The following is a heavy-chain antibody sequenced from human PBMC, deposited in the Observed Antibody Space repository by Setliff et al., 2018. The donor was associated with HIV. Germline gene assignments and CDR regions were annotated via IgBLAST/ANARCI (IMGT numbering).Heavy chain of an antibody. D-gene: IGHD6-6*01. J-gene: IGHJ2*01. CDR2: IYYSGIT. V-gene: IGHV4-59*11. Sequence: SETLSLTCTVSGGSISSHYWSWIWQPPGKGLEWIGYIYYSGITNYNPSLKSRVTISVDTSKNRFSLKLYSLTTADSAVYYCARAPEYSSSSDNWYFDLWGRGTLVTVSS. CDR1: GGSISSHY. CDR3: ARAPEYSSSSDNWYFDL.